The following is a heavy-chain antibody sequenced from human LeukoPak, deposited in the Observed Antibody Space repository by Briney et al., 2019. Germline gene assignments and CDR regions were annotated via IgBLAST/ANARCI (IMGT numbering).Heavy chain of an antibody. CDR2: ISSSSNTI. CDR1: GFTFSSYS. V-gene: IGHV3-48*01. D-gene: IGHD2-2*02. CDR3: AREDCSSTSCYNADY. Sequence: GGSLRLSCAASGFTFSSYSMNWVRQAPGKGLEWVSYISSSSNTIYYADSVKGRFTISRDNAKNSLYLQMNSLRAEDTAVYYCAREDCSSTSCYNADYWGQGTLVTVSS. J-gene: IGHJ4*02.